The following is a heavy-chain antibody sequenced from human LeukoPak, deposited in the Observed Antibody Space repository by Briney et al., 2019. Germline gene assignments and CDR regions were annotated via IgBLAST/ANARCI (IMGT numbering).Heavy chain of an antibody. CDR3: AREYGFGSGSYYP. CDR2: IKSDGSST. CDR1: GFTFSTYW. V-gene: IGHV3-74*01. D-gene: IGHD3-10*01. J-gene: IGHJ5*02. Sequence: GGSLRLSCAASGFTFSTYWMHWVRQAPGKGLVWVSRIKSDGSSTSYADSAKGRFIISRDNAKNTLYLQMNSLRAEDTAVYYCAREYGFGSGSYYPWGQGTLVIVSS.